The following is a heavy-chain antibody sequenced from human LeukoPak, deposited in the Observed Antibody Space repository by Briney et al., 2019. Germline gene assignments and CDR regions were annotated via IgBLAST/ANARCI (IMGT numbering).Heavy chain of an antibody. Sequence: GASVKVSCKASGYTFTSYDISWVRQAPGQGLEWMGWIRVYNGNTDYSQNFQGRVTLTTDTSTSTAYMELRSLRAGDTAVYYCARDKRGAFDIWGQGTMISVSS. CDR3: ARDKRGAFDI. CDR2: IRVYNGNT. J-gene: IGHJ3*02. V-gene: IGHV1-18*01. D-gene: IGHD3-10*01. CDR1: GYTFTSYD.